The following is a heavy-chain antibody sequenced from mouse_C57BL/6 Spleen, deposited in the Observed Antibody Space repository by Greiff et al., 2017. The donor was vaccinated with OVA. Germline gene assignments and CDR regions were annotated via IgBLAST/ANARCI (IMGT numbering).Heavy chain of an antibody. CDR1: GYSITSGYY. CDR3: AREPDGYWFAY. CDR2: ISYDGSN. V-gene: IGHV3-6*01. J-gene: IGHJ3*01. Sequence: EVKLVESGPGLVKPSQSLSLTCSVTGYSITSGYYWNWIRQFPGNKLEWMGYISYDGSNNYNPSLKNRISITRDTSKNQFFLKLNSVTTEDTATYYCAREPDGYWFAYWGQGTLVTVSA. D-gene: IGHD2-3*01.